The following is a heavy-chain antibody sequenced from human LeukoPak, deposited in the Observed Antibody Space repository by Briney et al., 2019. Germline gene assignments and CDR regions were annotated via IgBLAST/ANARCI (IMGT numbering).Heavy chain of an antibody. V-gene: IGHV3-30-3*01. CDR1: GITFSDYT. CDR2: ISYDGSNE. D-gene: IGHD3-3*01. CDR3: ARDLDDFWSVYFDY. J-gene: IGHJ4*02. Sequence: GGSLRLSCAASGITFSDYTMNWVRQAPGKGLEWVAVISYDGSNEYYADSVKGRFTISRDNSKNTLYLQMNSLRAGDTAVYYCARDLDDFWSVYFDYWGQGTLVTVSS.